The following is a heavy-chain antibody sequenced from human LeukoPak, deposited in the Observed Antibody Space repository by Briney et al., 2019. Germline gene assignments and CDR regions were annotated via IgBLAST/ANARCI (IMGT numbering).Heavy chain of an antibody. D-gene: IGHD6-6*01. Sequence: SETLSLTCAVYGGSFSGYYWSWIRQPPGKGLEWIGEINHRGTTNYNPSLKSRVTISVDTSKIQFSLKRSSVTAADTAVYYCAQGPFDRPDYWGQGTLVTVFS. J-gene: IGHJ4*02. V-gene: IGHV4-34*01. CDR1: GGSFSGYY. CDR2: INHRGTT. CDR3: AQGPFDRPDY.